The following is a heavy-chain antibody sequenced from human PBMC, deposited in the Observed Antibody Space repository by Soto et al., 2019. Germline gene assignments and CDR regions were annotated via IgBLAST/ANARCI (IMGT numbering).Heavy chain of an antibody. J-gene: IGHJ4*02. CDR3: ARGRYYDYSGYFH. V-gene: IGHV4-30-4*01. Sequence: SETLSLTCAVSGYSISSGDYYWSWIRQPPGKGLEWIGYIYYSGSTYYNPSLKSRVTISVDTSKNQFSLKLSSVTAADTAVYYCARGRYYDYSGYFHWGQGTLVTSPQ. CDR2: IYYSGST. CDR1: GYSISSGDYY. D-gene: IGHD3-22*01.